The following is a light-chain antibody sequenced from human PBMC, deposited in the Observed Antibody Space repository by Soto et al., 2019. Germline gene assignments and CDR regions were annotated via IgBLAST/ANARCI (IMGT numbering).Light chain of an antibody. J-gene: IGKJ1*01. CDR3: QQYGSSRT. CDR2: GAS. CDR1: QSVSSSY. Sequence: EIVLTQSPGTLSLSPRERATLSCRASQSVSSSYLAWYQQKPGQAPRLLIYGASSRATGIPDRFSGSGSGTDFTLTISRLAPEDFAVYYCQQYGSSRTFGQGSKV. V-gene: IGKV3-20*01.